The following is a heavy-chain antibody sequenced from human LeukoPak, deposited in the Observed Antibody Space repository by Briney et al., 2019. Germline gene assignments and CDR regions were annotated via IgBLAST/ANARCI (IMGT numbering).Heavy chain of an antibody. CDR2: IYHSGST. CDR3: ARGAGSGYFDWLSPGYYYMDV. J-gene: IGHJ6*03. D-gene: IGHD3-9*01. V-gene: IGHV4-39*07. Sequence: SETLSLTCTVSGGSISSSSYYWGWIRQPPGKGLEWIGSIYHSGSTYYNPSLKSRVTISVDTSKNQFSLKLSSVTAADTAVYYCARGAGSGYFDWLSPGYYYMDVWGKGTTVTISS. CDR1: GGSISSSSYY.